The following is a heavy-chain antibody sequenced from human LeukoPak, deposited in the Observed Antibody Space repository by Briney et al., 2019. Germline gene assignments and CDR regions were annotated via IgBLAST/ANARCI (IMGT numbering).Heavy chain of an antibody. CDR2: INQDGSAQ. Sequence: GGSLRLSCAASGFTFSPYWMNWVRQAPGKGLEWVANINQDGSAQNYVDSVKGRFTVSRDNAMNSLFLQMNSLRAEDTAVYYCARVFRPSLTVFIIRGAFDIWGQGTMVTVSS. V-gene: IGHV3-7*01. D-gene: IGHD3-3*01. J-gene: IGHJ3*02. CDR1: GFTFSPYW. CDR3: ARVFRPSLTVFIIRGAFDI.